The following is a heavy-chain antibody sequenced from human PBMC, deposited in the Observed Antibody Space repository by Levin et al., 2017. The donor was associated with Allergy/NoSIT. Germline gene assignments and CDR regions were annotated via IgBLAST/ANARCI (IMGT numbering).Heavy chain of an antibody. CDR2: IRNKTKNYAT. CDR3: VRLGTTVTNGIDY. J-gene: IGHJ4*02. D-gene: IGHD4-17*01. V-gene: IGHV3-73*01. CDR1: GFNFSGSA. Sequence: GESLKISCVVSGFNFSGSAMHWVRQASGKGLEWVGRIRNKTKNYATQYAASVRGRFTISRDDSRNTAYLQMDSLKTEDTAVYYCVRLGTTVTNGIDYWGQGTLVTVSS.